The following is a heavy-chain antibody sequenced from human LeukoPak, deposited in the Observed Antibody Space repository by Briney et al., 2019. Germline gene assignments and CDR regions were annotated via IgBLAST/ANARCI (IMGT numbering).Heavy chain of an antibody. J-gene: IGHJ4*02. CDR2: ITNSGGST. D-gene: IGHD6-6*01. CDR3: AKAGRYSSSY. V-gene: IGHV3-23*01. CDR1: GFAFSSYA. Sequence: GGSLRLSCAASGFAFSSYAMSWVRQAPGKGLEWVSTITNSGGSTYYADSVKGRFTISRDNSKNTLYLQMNSLRVEDTAIYYCAKAGRYSSSYWGQGTLVTVSS.